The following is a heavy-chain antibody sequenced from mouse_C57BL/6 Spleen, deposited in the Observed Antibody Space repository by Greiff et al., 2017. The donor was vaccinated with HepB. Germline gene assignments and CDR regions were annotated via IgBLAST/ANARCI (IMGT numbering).Heavy chain of an antibody. V-gene: IGHV1-82*01. CDR3: ARGGITDFDY. Sequence: QVQLKQSGPELVKPGASVKISCQASGYAFSSSWLNWVKQGPGTGLEWIGRIYPGDGDTNYNGKFKGKATLTADKSSSTAYMQLLSLTSEDSAVYFCARGGITDFDYWGQGTTLTVSS. D-gene: IGHD1-1*01. CDR2: IYPGDGDT. J-gene: IGHJ2*01. CDR1: GYAFSSSW.